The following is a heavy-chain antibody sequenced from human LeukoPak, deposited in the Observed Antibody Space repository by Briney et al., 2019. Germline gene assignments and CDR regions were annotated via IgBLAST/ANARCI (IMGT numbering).Heavy chain of an antibody. D-gene: IGHD3-3*01. V-gene: IGHV3-30*19. CDR3: ARESPRYYDFWSGYSKGGAFDI. Sequence: GGSLRPSCAASGFTFSSYGMHWVRQAPGKGLEWVAVISYDGSNKYYADSVKGRFTISRDNSKNTLYLQMNSLRAEDTAVYYCARESPRYYDFWSGYSKGGAFDIWGQGTMVTVSS. CDR1: GFTFSSYG. CDR2: ISYDGSNK. J-gene: IGHJ3*02.